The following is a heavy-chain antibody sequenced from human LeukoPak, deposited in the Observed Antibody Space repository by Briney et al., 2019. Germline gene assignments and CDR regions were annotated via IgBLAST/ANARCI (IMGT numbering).Heavy chain of an antibody. V-gene: IGHV4-4*07. CDR3: ARESDSSAYYQISNYFDP. D-gene: IGHD3-22*01. CDR1: GGSINNYY. Sequence: IPSETLSLTCSVSGGSINNYYWSWVRQPAGKGLEDVGRIYSSGSTNYNPSLKRRVTMSVDTAKNQCSRKGRYGAAADTAVYYCARESDSSAYYQISNYFDPWGQGALVTVSS. CDR2: IYSSGST. J-gene: IGHJ5*02.